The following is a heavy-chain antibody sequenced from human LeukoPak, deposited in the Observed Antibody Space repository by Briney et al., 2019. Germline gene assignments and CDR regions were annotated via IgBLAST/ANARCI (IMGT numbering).Heavy chain of an antibody. J-gene: IGHJ2*01. CDR1: GYSISSGYY. CDR2: IYHSGST. CDR3: ARVDTMIVVVITTPYWYFDL. D-gene: IGHD3-22*01. Sequence: SETLSLTCTVSGYSISSGYYWGWIRQPPGKGLEWIGSIYHSGSTYYNPSPKSRVTISVDTSKNQFSLKLSSVTAADTAVYYCARVDTMIVVVITTPYWYFDLWGRGTLVTVSS. V-gene: IGHV4-38-2*02.